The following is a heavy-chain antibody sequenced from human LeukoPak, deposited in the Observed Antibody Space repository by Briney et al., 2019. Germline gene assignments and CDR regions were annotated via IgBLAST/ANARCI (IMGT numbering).Heavy chain of an antibody. CDR1: GFTFSSYA. CDR2: ISPSGGSA. CDR3: AKTPAAILVIDAFDI. Sequence: GGSLRLSCAVSGFTFSSYAMSWVRQAPGKGLEWVSVISPSGGSADYADSVKGRFTISRDNSKKTLYLLMNSPRAEDTAVYYCAKTPAAILVIDAFDIWGQGTMVTVSS. J-gene: IGHJ3*02. V-gene: IGHV3-23*01. D-gene: IGHD2-2*02.